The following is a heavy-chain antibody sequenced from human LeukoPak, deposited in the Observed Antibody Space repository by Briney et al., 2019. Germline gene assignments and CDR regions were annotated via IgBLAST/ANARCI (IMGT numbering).Heavy chain of an antibody. V-gene: IGHV3-48*03. CDR3: ARTNYYDISGYDY. D-gene: IGHD3-22*01. Sequence: GGSLRLSCAASGFTFSSYEMNWVRQAPGEGLEWVSYISSSGNTIYYADSVKGRFTISRDNAKNSLYLQMNSLRAEDTALYYCARTNYYDISGYDYWGQGTLVTVSS. CDR2: ISSSGNTI. CDR1: GFTFSSYE. J-gene: IGHJ4*02.